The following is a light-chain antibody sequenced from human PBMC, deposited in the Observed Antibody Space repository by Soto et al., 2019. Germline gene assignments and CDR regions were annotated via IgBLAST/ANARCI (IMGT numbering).Light chain of an antibody. V-gene: IGKV3-20*01. CDR3: QQYGSSPPIT. J-gene: IGKJ5*01. CDR1: QSVSSSY. CDR2: GAS. Sequence: EIVLTQSPGTLSLSPGERATLSCRASQSVSSSYLAWYQQKPGQAPRLLIYGASSWSTGIPDRFSGSGSERDFNLTIRRLNPEDFAVYYCQQYGSSPPITFGQGTRLEMK.